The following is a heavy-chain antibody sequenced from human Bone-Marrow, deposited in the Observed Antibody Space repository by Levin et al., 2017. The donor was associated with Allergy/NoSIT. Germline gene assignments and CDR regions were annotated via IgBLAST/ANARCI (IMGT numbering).Heavy chain of an antibody. CDR2: IWYDGSNK. Sequence: GGSLRLSCAASGFTFSSYGMHWVRQAPGKGLEWVAVIWYDGSNKYYADSVKGRFTISRDNSKNTLYLQMNSLRAEDTAVYYCARDPFYGDSGTLDYWGQGTLVTVSS. CDR1: GFTFSSYG. V-gene: IGHV3-33*01. D-gene: IGHD4-17*01. CDR3: ARDPFYGDSGTLDY. J-gene: IGHJ4*02.